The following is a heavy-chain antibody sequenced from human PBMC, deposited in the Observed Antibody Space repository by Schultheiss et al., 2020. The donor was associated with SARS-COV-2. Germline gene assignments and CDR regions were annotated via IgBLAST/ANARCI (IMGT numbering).Heavy chain of an antibody. CDR3: AREKGRVAVAAHRYFDP. D-gene: IGHD6-19*01. CDR2: IYYSGST. V-gene: IGHV4-59*01. CDR1: GGSISSYY. J-gene: IGHJ2*01. Sequence: SETLSLTCTVSGGSISSYYWSWIRQPPGKGLEWIGYIYYSGSTNYNPSLKSRVTISVDTSKNQFSLKLSSVTAADTAVYYCAREKGRVAVAAHRYFDPGGSGT.